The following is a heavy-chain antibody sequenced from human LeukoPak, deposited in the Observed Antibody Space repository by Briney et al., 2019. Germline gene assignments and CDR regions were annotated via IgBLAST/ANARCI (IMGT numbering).Heavy chain of an antibody. J-gene: IGHJ4*02. V-gene: IGHV4-34*01. D-gene: IGHD3-10*01. CDR2: IYYSGST. CDR1: GGSFSGYY. Sequence: SETPSLTCAVYGGSFSGYYWSWIRQPPGKGLEWIGSIYYSGSTYYNPSLKSRVTISVDTSKNQFSLKLSSVTAADTAVYYCARDYYGSGSYRFFDYWGQGTLVTVSS. CDR3: ARDYYGSGSYRFFDY.